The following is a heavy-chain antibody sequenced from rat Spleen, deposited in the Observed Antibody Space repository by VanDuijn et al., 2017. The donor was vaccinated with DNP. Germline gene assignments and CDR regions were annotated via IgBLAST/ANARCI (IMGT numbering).Heavy chain of an antibody. CDR3: TRYYDSFDY. Sequence: EVQLVESGGGLVQPGRSLKLSCAASGFTFSDYNMAWVRQAPKKGLEWVATISYDGSSTYYRASVKGRFTISRDYAKPTLYLQMDSLRSEDTATYYCTRYYDSFDYWGQGVMVTVSS. J-gene: IGHJ2*01. V-gene: IGHV5-7*01. CDR1: GFTFSDYN. CDR2: ISYDGSST. D-gene: IGHD1-1*01.